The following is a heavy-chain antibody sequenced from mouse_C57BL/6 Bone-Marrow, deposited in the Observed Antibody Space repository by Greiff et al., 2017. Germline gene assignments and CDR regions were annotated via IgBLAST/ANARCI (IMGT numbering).Heavy chain of an antibody. J-gene: IGHJ4*01. CDR3: ARQDYGNYVGYAMDY. CDR1: GFSLTSYG. Sequence: VQRVESGPGLVAPSPSLSITCTVSGFSLTSYGVHWVRQPPGKGLEWLVVIWSDGSTTDNSALKSRLSISKDNSKSQVFLKMNSLQTDDTAMYYCARQDYGNYVGYAMDYWGQGTSVTVSA. V-gene: IGHV2-6-1*01. CDR2: IWSDGST. D-gene: IGHD2-1*01.